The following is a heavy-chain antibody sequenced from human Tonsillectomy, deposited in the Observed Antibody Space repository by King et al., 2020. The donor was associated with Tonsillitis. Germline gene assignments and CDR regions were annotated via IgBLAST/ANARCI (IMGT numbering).Heavy chain of an antibody. CDR1: GGSISSYY. V-gene: IGHV4-59*01. D-gene: IGHD3-22*01. J-gene: IGHJ4*02. CDR2: IYYSGST. CDR3: ARGRRGDSGGYYKNLYWNY. Sequence: QLQESGPGLVKPSETLSLTCTVSGGSISSYYCSWIRQPPGKGLEWIGYIYYSGSTNYNPSLKSRVTISVDTSKNQFSLKLSSVTAADTAVYYCARGRRGDSGGYYKNLYWNYWGQGTLVTVSS.